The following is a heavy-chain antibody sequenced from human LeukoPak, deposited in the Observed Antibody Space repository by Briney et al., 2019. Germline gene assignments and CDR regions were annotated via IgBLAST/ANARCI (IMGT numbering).Heavy chain of an antibody. J-gene: IGHJ4*02. V-gene: IGHV3-7*03. CDR1: GFTFRRHW. CDR2: IKEDGSEK. D-gene: IGHD3-22*01. CDR3: ARNYDSSGYFVPVDF. Sequence: GGSLRLSCAAAGFTFRRHWMSWVRQTKGKGLECVAKIKEDGSEKHYVDSVKGRFTISRDNAKNSLFLQMSSLRAEDTALYYCARNYDSSGYFVPVDFWGQGTLVTVSS.